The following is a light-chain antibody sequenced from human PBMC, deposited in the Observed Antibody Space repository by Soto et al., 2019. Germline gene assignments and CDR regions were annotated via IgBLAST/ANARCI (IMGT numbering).Light chain of an antibody. CDR3: QQYDNYPLT. V-gene: IGKV1-5*01. CDR2: DAS. Sequence: DIQMTQSPSTLSASVGDRVTITCRTSQSVRSWLAWYQQKPGKAPKFMIYDASSLESGVPSRFSGSGSGTEFTLTISSLQPDDFATYYCQQYDNYPLTFGGGTKVEI. J-gene: IGKJ4*01. CDR1: QSVRSW.